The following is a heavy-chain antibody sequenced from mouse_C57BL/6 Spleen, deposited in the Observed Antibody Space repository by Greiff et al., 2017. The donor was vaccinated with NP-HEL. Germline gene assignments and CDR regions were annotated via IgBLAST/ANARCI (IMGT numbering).Heavy chain of an antibody. Sequence: EVQLQQSGTVLARPGASVKMSCKTSGYTFTSYWMHWVKQRPGQGLEWIGAIYPGNSDTSYNQKFKGKAKLTAGTSASTAYMELSSLTNEDSAVYYCTREARIYYYGSSYGYFDYWGQGTTLTVSS. CDR1: GYTFTSYW. CDR3: TREARIYYYGSSYGYFDY. D-gene: IGHD1-1*01. CDR2: IYPGNSDT. J-gene: IGHJ2*01. V-gene: IGHV1-5*01.